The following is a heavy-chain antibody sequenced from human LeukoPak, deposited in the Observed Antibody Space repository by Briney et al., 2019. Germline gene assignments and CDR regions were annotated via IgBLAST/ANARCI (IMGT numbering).Heavy chain of an antibody. CDR2: ISSSSSYI. V-gene: IGHV3-21*01. D-gene: IGHD6-13*01. J-gene: IGHJ4*02. CDR1: GFTFSSYS. Sequence: PGGSLRLSCAVSGFTFSSYSMNWVRQARGRGREWVSSISSSSSYISYADSVKGRHTISRDNAKNTLYPQMISLRAEDTAVYYCARDLAAAALYYFDYWGQGTLVTVSS. CDR3: ARDLAAAALYYFDY.